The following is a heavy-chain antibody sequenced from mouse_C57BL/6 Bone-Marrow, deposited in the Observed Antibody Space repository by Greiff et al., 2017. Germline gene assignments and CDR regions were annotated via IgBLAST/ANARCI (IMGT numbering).Heavy chain of an antibody. D-gene: IGHD2-4*01. CDR1: GYSITSGYD. J-gene: IGHJ3*01. CDR3: ARDCGGDDYSLFAY. V-gene: IGHV3-1*01. Sequence: VQLKESGPGMVKPSQSLSLTCTVTGYSITSGYDWHWIRHFPGNKLEWMGYISYSGSTNYNPSLKSRISITHDPSMDHVFLKLNSVTTEDTATYFCARDCGGDDYSLFAYWGQGTLVTVSA. CDR2: ISYSGST.